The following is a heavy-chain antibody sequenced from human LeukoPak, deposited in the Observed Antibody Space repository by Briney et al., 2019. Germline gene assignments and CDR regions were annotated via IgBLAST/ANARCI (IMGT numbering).Heavy chain of an antibody. CDR2: ISYDGSNK. V-gene: IGHV3-30*03. D-gene: IGHD5-12*01. J-gene: IGHJ4*02. CDR1: GFTFSSYG. CDR3: ARAYSRESGYDFVFEN. Sequence: GGSLRLSCAASGFTFSSYGMHWVRQAPGKGLEWVAVISYDGSNKYYADSVRGRFTISRDNSKNTVYLEMNSLRAEDTAAYYCARAYSRESGYDFVFENWGQGTLVSVSS.